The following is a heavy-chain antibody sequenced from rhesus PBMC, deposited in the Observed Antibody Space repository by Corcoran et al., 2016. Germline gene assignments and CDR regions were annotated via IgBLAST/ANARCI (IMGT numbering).Heavy chain of an antibody. J-gene: IGHJ5-2*02. CDR3: TRGRDSSGWYSVDV. D-gene: IGHD6-31*01. CDR2: NSPTNGNK. CDR1: GYPFTSYY. Sequence: QVQLVQSGSEIKQPGASVKLSCKTSGYPFTSYYIHWVRQAPGQGLEWIGLNSPTNGNKGYAQNFKGRVTITTDTSTDTGYMERSSLRSEDTAVYYCTRGRDSSGWYSVDVWGRGVLVTVSS. V-gene: IGHV1-180*01.